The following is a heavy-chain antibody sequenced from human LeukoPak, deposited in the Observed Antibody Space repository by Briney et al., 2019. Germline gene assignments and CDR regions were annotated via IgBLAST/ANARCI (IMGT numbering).Heavy chain of an antibody. CDR2: ISYDGSNK. V-gene: IGHV3-30-3*01. CDR3: ARLGFPYGMGV. Sequence: GGSLRLSCAASGFTFSSYAMSWVRQAPGKGLEWVAVISYDGSNKYYADSVKGRFTISRDNSKNTLYLQMNSLRAEDTAVYYCARLGFPYGMGVWGQGTTVTVSS. J-gene: IGHJ6*02. CDR1: GFTFSSYA.